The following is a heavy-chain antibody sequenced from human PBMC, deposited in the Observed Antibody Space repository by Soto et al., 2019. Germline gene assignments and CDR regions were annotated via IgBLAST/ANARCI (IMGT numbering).Heavy chain of an antibody. D-gene: IGHD6-19*01. Sequence: GGSLRLSCAASGFTFSSYAMSWVRQAPGKGLEWVSAISGSGGSTYYADSVKGRFTISRDNSKDTLYLQMNSLRAEDTAVYYCAKGVPGIAVAGTGYFQHWGQGTLVTVSS. J-gene: IGHJ1*01. CDR1: GFTFSSYA. V-gene: IGHV3-23*01. CDR3: AKGVPGIAVAGTGYFQH. CDR2: ISGSGGST.